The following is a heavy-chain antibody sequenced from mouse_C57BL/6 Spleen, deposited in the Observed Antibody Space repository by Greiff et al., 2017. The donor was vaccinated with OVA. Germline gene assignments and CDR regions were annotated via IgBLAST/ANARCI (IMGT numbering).Heavy chain of an antibody. Sequence: EVKLEESGPGLVKPSQSLSLSCSVSGYSITSGYNWNWIRQFPGNQLEWVGYISYDGRNNYNPSLKNRTSITRDTSKNQFFQKLNSVTTEDTAKYYCARRWYGSSYAMDYWGQGTSVTVSS. CDR1: GYSITSGYN. CDR3: ARRWYGSSYAMDY. J-gene: IGHJ4*01. V-gene: IGHV3-6*01. CDR2: ISYDGRN. D-gene: IGHD1-1*01.